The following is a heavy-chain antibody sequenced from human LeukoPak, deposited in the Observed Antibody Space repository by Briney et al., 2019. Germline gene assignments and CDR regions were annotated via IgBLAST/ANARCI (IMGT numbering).Heavy chain of an antibody. CDR2: ISSSSSYM. V-gene: IGHV3-21*01. D-gene: IGHD3-22*01. CDR3: ARGEYYYDSSGYYWD. Sequence: GGSLRLSCAASGFTFSDYSMNWVRQAPGKGLEWVSSISSSSSYMYYADSVKGRSTISRDNAKSLLYLQMNNLRAEDTAVYYCARGEYYYDSSGYYWDWGQGTLVTVS. CDR1: GFTFSDYS. J-gene: IGHJ4*02.